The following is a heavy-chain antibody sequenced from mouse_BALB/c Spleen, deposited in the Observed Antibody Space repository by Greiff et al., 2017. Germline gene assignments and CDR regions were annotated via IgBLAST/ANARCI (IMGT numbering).Heavy chain of an antibody. CDR3: ARSRYYAMDY. CDR2: IDPANGNT. Sequence: EVQLQESGAELVKPGASVKLSCTASGFNIKDTYMHWVKQRPEQGLEWIGRIDPANGNTKYDPKFQGKATITADTSSNTAYLQLSSLTSEDTAVYYCARSRYYAMDYWGQGTSVTVSS. CDR1: GFNIKDTY. V-gene: IGHV14-3*02. J-gene: IGHJ4*01.